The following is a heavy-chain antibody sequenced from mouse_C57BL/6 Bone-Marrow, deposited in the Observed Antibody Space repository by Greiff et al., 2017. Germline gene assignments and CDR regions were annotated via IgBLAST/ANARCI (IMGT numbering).Heavy chain of an antibody. CDR2: INPGSGGT. CDR3: ARGYYDDY. V-gene: IGHV1-54*01. Sequence: QVQLQHSGAELVRPGTSVKVSCKASGYAFTNYLIEWVKQRPGQGLEWIGVINPGSGGTNYNEKFKGKATLTADKSSSTAYMQLSSLTSEDSAVYFCARGYYDDYWGQGTTLTVSS. J-gene: IGHJ2*01. CDR1: GYAFTNYL.